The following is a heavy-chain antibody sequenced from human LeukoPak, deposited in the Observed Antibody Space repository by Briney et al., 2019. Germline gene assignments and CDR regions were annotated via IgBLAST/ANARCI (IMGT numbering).Heavy chain of an antibody. CDR2: IYYSGST. D-gene: IGHD3-22*01. CDR3: ARASYSYDINGWVPFDY. J-gene: IGHJ4*02. Sequence: SETLSLTCTVSGYSISSGYYWGWIRQPPGKGLEWIGSIYYSGSTYYNPSPKSRVTISGDTSKNQFSLRLSSVTAADTAVYYCARASYSYDINGWVPFDYWGQGTLVTVSS. V-gene: IGHV4-38-2*02. CDR1: GYSISSGYY.